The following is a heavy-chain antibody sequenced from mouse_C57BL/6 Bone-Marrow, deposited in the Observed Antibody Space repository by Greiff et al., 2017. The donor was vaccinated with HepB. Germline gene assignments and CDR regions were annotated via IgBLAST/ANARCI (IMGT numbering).Heavy chain of an antibody. CDR2: ILPGSGST. V-gene: IGHV1-9*01. CDR3: ATLPGTLNY. Sequence: VQLQQSGAELMKPGASVKLSCKATGYTFTGYWIEWVKQRPGHGLEWIGEILPGSGSTYYNEKFKGKATFTADTSSNTAYMQLSSLTTEDSAIYYCATLPGTLNYWGQGTTLTVSS. D-gene: IGHD4-1*01. CDR1: GYTFTGYW. J-gene: IGHJ2*01.